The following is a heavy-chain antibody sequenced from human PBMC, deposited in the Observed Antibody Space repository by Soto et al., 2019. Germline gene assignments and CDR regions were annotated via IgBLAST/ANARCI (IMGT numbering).Heavy chain of an antibody. CDR3: AKGHSSGWYYFDY. D-gene: IGHD6-19*01. J-gene: IGHJ4*02. V-gene: IGHV3-30*18. CDR1: GFTFSNYG. Sequence: QVQLVESGGGVVQPGRSLRLSCAASGFTFSNYGMHWVRQAPGKGLEWVAVISYDGNNKYYADSVKGRFTISRDNSKNALYLQMNSLRAEDTAVYYCAKGHSSGWYYFDYGGQGTLVTVSS. CDR2: ISYDGNNK.